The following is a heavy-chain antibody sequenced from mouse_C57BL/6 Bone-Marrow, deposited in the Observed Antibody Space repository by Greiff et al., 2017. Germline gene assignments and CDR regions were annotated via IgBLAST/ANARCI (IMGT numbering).Heavy chain of an antibody. CDR3: ARETVSTLPYWYVDV. Sequence: VQLQPPGAELVMPGASVKLSCKASGYTFNSYWMHWVKLRPGQGLEWIGEIDPSDCYTNYNQQFKGKFTLTVDKSSSTSYIQLSSLTSDDSAVYYCARETVSTLPYWYVDVWGTGTTVTVSS. J-gene: IGHJ1*03. CDR1: GYTFNSYW. D-gene: IGHD2-3*01. CDR2: IDPSDCYT. V-gene: IGHV1-69*01.